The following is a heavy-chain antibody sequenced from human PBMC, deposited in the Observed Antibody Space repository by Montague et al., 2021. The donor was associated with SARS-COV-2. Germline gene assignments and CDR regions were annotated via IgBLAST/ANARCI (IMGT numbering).Heavy chain of an antibody. CDR1: GFSLATRGMA. D-gene: IGHD2-15*01. J-gene: IGHJ3*01. V-gene: IGHV2-5*01. Sequence: PALVKPTQTLTLTCTFSGFSLATRGMAVGWVRQPPGKGLEWLALISWNDIERYSLSLRSRLTITKDPSKNQVVLTLANMGPVDTATYYCAHRLFIAVLIGAESDAFDVWGPGTRVTVSS. CDR3: AHRLFIAVLIGAESDAFDV. CDR2: ISWNDIE.